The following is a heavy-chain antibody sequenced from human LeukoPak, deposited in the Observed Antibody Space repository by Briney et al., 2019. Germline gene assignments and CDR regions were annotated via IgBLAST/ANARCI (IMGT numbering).Heavy chain of an antibody. Sequence: GGSLRLSCAASGFDFSNYGMYWVRQAPGKGLEWVPFIRYDGTNTYYADSVKGRFTISRDNSKNTLYLQMNSLTAEDTAVFYCAKDYVEDSGSWVPGYWGQGTLVTVSS. V-gene: IGHV3-30*02. CDR1: GFDFSNYG. J-gene: IGHJ4*02. D-gene: IGHD1-26*01. CDR3: AKDYVEDSGSWVPGY. CDR2: IRYDGTNT.